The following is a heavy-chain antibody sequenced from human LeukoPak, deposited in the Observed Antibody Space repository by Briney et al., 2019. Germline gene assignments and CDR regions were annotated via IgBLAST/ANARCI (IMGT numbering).Heavy chain of an antibody. V-gene: IGHV3-74*01. Sequence: GGSLRLSCAVSGLTLSSYRMHWVRQAPGEGLGWVSAIETDGKSATYADSVKGRFTISRDNAKNPLYLQMNSLRAEDTAVYFCARDYQGLHYWGQGPLVTVPS. CDR3: ARDYQGLHY. CDR2: IETDGKSA. CDR1: GLTLSSYR. J-gene: IGHJ4*02. D-gene: IGHD3-16*02.